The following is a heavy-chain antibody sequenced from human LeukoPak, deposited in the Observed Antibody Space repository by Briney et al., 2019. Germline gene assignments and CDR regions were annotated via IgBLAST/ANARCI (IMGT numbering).Heavy chain of an antibody. D-gene: IGHD6-19*01. V-gene: IGHV1-18*01. Sequence: ASVKVSCKASGYTFTSYGISWVRQAPGQGLEWMGWISAYNGNTNYAQKLQGRVTMTTDTSTSTAYMELRSLRSDDTAVYYCAREAVAAPGTYHFDYWGQGTLVTVSS. CDR3: AREAVAAPGTYHFDY. CDR1: GYTFTSYG. CDR2: ISAYNGNT. J-gene: IGHJ4*02.